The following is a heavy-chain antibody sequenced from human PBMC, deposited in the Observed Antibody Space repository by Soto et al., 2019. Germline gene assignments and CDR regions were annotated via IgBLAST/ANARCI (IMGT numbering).Heavy chain of an antibody. Sequence: EVQLVESGGGLVHPGGSLKLSCAVSGFTFSGSVMHWVRQAPGKGLEWLGRIRSRDSDYATSYAESVKGRVTISRDDSKDTAYLQVTGLKIEDTALYYCTASGNSSKGFDYWGQGTLVTVSS. J-gene: IGHJ4*02. CDR2: IRSRDSDYAT. CDR1: GFTFSGSV. V-gene: IGHV3-73*01. CDR3: TASGNSSKGFDY. D-gene: IGHD6-6*01.